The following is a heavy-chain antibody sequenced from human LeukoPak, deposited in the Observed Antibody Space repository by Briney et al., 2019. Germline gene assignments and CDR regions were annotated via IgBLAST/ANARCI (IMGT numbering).Heavy chain of an antibody. CDR1: GGSVSSGSNY. J-gene: IGHJ4*02. CDR3: ARVLYGSGTYYFDY. Sequence: PSETLSLTCTVSGGSVSSGSNYWSWIRQPPGKGLEWIGYIHYSGSTSHSPALKSRVTISVDTSKNQFSLKLSSVTAADTAVYYCARVLYGSGTYYFDYWGQGTLVTVSS. V-gene: IGHV4-61*01. CDR2: IHYSGST. D-gene: IGHD3-10*01.